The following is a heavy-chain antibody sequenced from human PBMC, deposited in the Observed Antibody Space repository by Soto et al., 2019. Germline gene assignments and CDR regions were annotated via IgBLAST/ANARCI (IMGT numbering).Heavy chain of an antibody. Sequence: SETLSLTCAVYGGSFSGYYWSWIRQPPGKGLEWIGEINHSGSSNYNPSLKSRVTISVDTSKNQFSLKLSSVTAADTAVYYCARSGTYYYYYYMDVWGKGTTVTVSS. D-gene: IGHD1-1*01. V-gene: IGHV4-34*01. CDR3: ARSGTYYYYYYMDV. CDR1: GGSFSGYY. CDR2: INHSGSS. J-gene: IGHJ6*03.